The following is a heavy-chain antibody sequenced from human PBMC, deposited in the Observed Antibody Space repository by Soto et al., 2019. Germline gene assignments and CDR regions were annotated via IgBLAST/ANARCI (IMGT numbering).Heavy chain of an antibody. D-gene: IGHD4-4*01. J-gene: IGHJ4*02. Sequence: SVKVSCKASGGTFSSYAISWVLQAPGQGLEWMGGIIPIFGTANYAQKFQGRVTITADESTSTAYMELSSLRSEDTAVYYCARTPPDDYSNYFSYWGQGTLVTVSS. CDR2: IIPIFGTA. V-gene: IGHV1-69*13. CDR1: GGTFSSYA. CDR3: ARTPPDDYSNYFSY.